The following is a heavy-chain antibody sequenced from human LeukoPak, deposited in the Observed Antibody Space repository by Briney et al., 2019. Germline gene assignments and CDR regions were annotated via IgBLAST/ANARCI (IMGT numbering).Heavy chain of an antibody. CDR1: GGSFSGYY. V-gene: IGHV4-34*01. D-gene: IGHD2-2*02. CDR2: INHSGST. Sequence: SETLSLTCAVYGGSFSGYYWSWIRQPPGKGLEWIGEINHSGSTNYNPSLKSRVTISVDTSKNQFSLKLSSVTAADTAVYYCARGQGYCSSTSCYKSRFDPWGQGTLVTVSS. J-gene: IGHJ5*02. CDR3: ARGQGYCSSTSCYKSRFDP.